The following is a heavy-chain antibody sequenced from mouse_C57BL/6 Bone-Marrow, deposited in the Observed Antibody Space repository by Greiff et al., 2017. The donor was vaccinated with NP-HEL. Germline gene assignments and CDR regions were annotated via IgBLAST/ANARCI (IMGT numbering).Heavy chain of an antibody. J-gene: IGHJ3*01. CDR1: GYTFTEYT. CDR2: FYPGSGSI. V-gene: IGHV1-62-2*01. CDR3: ARHGPWGDGYPSWFAY. Sequence: QVQLQQSGAELVKPGASVKLSCKASGYTFTEYTIHWVKQRSGQGLEWIGWFYPGSGSIKYNEKFKDKATLTADKSSSTVYMEVSRLKSEDSAVYYCARHGPWGDGYPSWFAYWGQGTLVTVSA. D-gene: IGHD2-3*01.